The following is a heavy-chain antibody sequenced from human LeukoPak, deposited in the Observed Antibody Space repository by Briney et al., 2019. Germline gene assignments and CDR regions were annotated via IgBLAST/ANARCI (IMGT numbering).Heavy chain of an antibody. Sequence: VSSVMFSCKASGYTFTGYYMHWVRQAPGQGLEWMGWINPNSGGTNYAQKFQGRVTMTRDTSISTAYMELSRLRSDDTAVYYCARDLAARRKPNYFDYWGQGTLVTVSS. CDR3: ARDLAARRKPNYFDY. D-gene: IGHD6-6*01. CDR1: GYTFTGYY. CDR2: INPNSGGT. J-gene: IGHJ4*02. V-gene: IGHV1-2*02.